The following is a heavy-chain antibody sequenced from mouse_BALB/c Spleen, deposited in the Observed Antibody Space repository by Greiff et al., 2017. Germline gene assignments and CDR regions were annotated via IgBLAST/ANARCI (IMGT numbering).Heavy chain of an antibody. D-gene: IGHD1-2*01. J-gene: IGHJ1*01. CDR1: GFSLTSYG. CDR2: IWAGGST. V-gene: IGHV2-9*02. CDR3: ARNYYGFWYFDV. Sequence: VQLVESGPGLVAPSQSLSITCTVSGFSLTSYGVHWVRQPPGKGLEWLGVIWAGGSTNYNSALMSRLSISKDNSKSQVFLKMNSLQTDDTAMYYCARNYYGFWYFDVWGAGTTVTVSS.